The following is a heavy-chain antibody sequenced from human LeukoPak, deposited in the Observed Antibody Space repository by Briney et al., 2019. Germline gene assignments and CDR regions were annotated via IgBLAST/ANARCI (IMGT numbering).Heavy chain of an antibody. Sequence: ASVKVSCKASGYTFTRYYMHWVRQAPGQGLEWRGWINPNSGGTNYAQKFQGRVTMTRDTSISTAYMELSRLRSDDTAVYYCARDEVRGIAARGFDPWGQGTLVTVSS. D-gene: IGHD6-6*01. J-gene: IGHJ5*02. CDR3: ARDEVRGIAARGFDP. CDR1: GYTFTRYY. V-gene: IGHV1-2*02. CDR2: INPNSGGT.